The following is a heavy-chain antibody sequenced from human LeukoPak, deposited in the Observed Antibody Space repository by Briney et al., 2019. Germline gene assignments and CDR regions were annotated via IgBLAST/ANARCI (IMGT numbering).Heavy chain of an antibody. Sequence: GGSLRLSCAASGFTFSSYSMNWVRQAPGKGLEWVSSISSSSSYIYYADSVKGRFTISRDNAKNSLYLQMNSLRAEDTAVYYCARDVAWRYYFDYWGQGTLVTVSS. J-gene: IGHJ4*02. V-gene: IGHV3-21*01. D-gene: IGHD2-21*01. CDR2: ISSSSSYI. CDR3: ARDVAWRYYFDY. CDR1: GFTFSSYS.